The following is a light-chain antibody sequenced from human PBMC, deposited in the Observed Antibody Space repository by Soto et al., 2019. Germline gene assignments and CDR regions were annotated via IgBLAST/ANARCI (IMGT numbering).Light chain of an antibody. CDR2: AVS. CDR1: DDVGGW. CDR3: PHCNRFRWT. Sequence: DTHLTQSPSSVSASVGDRVTMTCRASDDVGGWLAWYQQQPGKAQKLLIFAVSTLHSGVPSRFRGNRSVKEFTLSVSKVQPEDFQTYYCPHCNRFRWTVGRGNKVDIK. J-gene: IGKJ3*01. V-gene: IGKV1-12*01.